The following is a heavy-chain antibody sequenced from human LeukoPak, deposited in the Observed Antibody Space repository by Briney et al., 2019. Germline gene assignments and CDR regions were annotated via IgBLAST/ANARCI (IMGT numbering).Heavy chain of an antibody. V-gene: IGHV3-48*01. CDR2: ITYSSSTI. CDR1: GFTFSSYS. CDR3: ARASCGGGTCYDSRGWFDP. Sequence: AGGSLRLSCAASGFTFSSYSMTWVRQAPGKGLEWVSYITYSSSTIYYADSVKGRFTISRDNAKNSLYLQMNSLRVDDTAVYYCARASCGGGTCYDSRGWFDPWGQGTLVTVSS. J-gene: IGHJ5*02. D-gene: IGHD2-15*01.